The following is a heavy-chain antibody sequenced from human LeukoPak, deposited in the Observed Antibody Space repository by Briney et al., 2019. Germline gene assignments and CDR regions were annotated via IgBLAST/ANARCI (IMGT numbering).Heavy chain of an antibody. J-gene: IGHJ5*02. Sequence: GASVKVSCKASGYTFTGYYMHWVRQAPGQGLEWMGWINPNSGGTNYAQKFQGRVTMTRDTSISTAYMELSRLRSDDTAVYYCARDRLPAAMRQGHNWFDPWGQGTLVTVSS. CDR2: INPNSGGT. CDR3: ARDRLPAAMRQGHNWFDP. D-gene: IGHD2-2*01. CDR1: GYTFTGYY. V-gene: IGHV1-2*02.